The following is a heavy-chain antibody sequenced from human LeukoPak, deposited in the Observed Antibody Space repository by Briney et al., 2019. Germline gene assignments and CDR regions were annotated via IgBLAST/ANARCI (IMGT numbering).Heavy chain of an antibody. CDR2: IIPIFGTA. CDR3: ARDARYNWNGPNWFDP. J-gene: IGHJ5*02. D-gene: IGHD1-1*01. Sequence: ASVKVSCKASGGTFSSYVISGVRQAPGQGLEWMGGIIPIFGTANYAQKFQGRVTITADESTSTAYMELSSLRSEDTAVYYCARDARYNWNGPNWFDPWGQGTLVTVSS. CDR1: GGTFSSYV. V-gene: IGHV1-69*13.